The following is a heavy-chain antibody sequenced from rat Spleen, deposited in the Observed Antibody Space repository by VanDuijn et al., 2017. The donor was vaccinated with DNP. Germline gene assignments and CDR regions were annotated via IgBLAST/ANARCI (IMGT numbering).Heavy chain of an antibody. CDR3: ARWNSGHFDY. CDR2: ISTGDRIT. D-gene: IGHD4-3*01. V-gene: IGHV5S13*01. Sequence: EVQLVESGGGLVQPGGSLKLSCAASGFTFTNHGMAWVRQAPTKGLEWVASISTGDRITDYRDSVKGRFTISRDDAKNTHYLQMDSLRSEDTATYYCARWNSGHFDYWGQGVMVPVSS. CDR1: GFTFTNHG. J-gene: IGHJ2*01.